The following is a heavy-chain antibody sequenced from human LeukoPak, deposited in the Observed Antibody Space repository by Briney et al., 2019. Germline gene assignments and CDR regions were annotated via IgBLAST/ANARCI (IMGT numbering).Heavy chain of an antibody. V-gene: IGHV4-59*10. CDR1: GGSFSGYY. Sequence: SETLSLTCAVYGGSFSGYYWSWIRQPAGKGLEWIGRIYTSGSTNYNPSLKSRVTISIDTNNQFSLKLTSVTAADTAVYYCARVRVSSSWYLLRASQPDFDYWGQGTLVTVSS. CDR3: ARVRVSSSWYLLRASQPDFDY. J-gene: IGHJ4*02. D-gene: IGHD6-13*01. CDR2: IYTSGST.